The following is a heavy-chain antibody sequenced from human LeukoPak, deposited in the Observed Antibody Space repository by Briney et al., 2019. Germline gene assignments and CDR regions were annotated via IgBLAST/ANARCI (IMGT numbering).Heavy chain of an antibody. V-gene: IGHV1-2*02. Sequence: ASVKVSCKASGYTFTGYYMHWVRQAPGQGLEWIGWINPNSGGTNYAQKFQGRVTMTRDTSISTAYMELSRLRSDDTAVYYCARAEEDTYYYGSGSRGGWFDPWGQGTLVTVSS. D-gene: IGHD3-10*01. J-gene: IGHJ5*02. CDR3: ARAEEDTYYYGSGSRGGWFDP. CDR2: INPNSGGT. CDR1: GYTFTGYY.